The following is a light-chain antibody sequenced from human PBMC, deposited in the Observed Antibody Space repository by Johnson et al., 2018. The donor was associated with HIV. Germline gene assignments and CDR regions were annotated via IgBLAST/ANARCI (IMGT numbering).Light chain of an antibody. V-gene: IGLV1-51*02. CDR1: SSNIGRNY. J-gene: IGLJ1*01. CDR2: QNT. CDR3: GTWDNSLKAEV. Sequence: HSVLTQPPSVSAAQGQMVTISCSGSSSNIGRNYVSWYQQLPGTAPKLLIYQNTWRPSWIPDRFSGSTSGASATLAITGLQTGHEADYYCGTWDNSLKAEVCGTGTKVIVL.